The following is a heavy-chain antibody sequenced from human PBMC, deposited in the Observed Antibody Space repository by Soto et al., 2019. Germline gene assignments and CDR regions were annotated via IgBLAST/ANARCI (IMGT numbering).Heavy chain of an antibody. CDR3: ASPDSSGYSAFDI. Sequence: SVKDSCEAAGYTFTSYGISWVRQAPGQGLEWMGWISAYNGNTNYAQKLQGRVTMTTDTSTSTAYMELRSLRSDDTAVYYCASPDSSGYSAFDIWGQGTMVTRLL. J-gene: IGHJ3*02. CDR2: ISAYNGNT. CDR1: GYTFTSYG. V-gene: IGHV1-18*04. D-gene: IGHD3-22*01.